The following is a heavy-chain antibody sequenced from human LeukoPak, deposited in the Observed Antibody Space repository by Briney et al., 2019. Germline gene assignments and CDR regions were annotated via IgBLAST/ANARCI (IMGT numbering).Heavy chain of an antibody. D-gene: IGHD1-1*01. CDR3: ARDTNWNFDY. Sequence: GGSLRLSCAASGFTFSSYEMNWVRQAPGKGLEWVSYISSSGSTIYYADSVKGRFTISRDNSKNTLYLQMNSLRAEDTAVYYCARDTNWNFDYWGQGTLVTVPS. J-gene: IGHJ4*02. CDR2: ISSSGSTI. V-gene: IGHV3-48*03. CDR1: GFTFSSYE.